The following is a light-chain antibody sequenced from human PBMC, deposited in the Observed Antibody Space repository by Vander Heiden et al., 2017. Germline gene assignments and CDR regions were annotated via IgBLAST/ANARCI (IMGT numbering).Light chain of an antibody. CDR2: GAT. J-gene: IGKJ1*01. V-gene: IGKV3-15*01. CDR3: QQYNTWPT. Sequence: EIVMTQSPATLSVSPGERATLPCRASQSISRNLAWYQQKPGQAPRLLIYGATTKATGIPARFSGSGSGTEFTLTISSLQSEDFAVYYCQQYNTWPTFGQGTKVEIK. CDR1: QSISRN.